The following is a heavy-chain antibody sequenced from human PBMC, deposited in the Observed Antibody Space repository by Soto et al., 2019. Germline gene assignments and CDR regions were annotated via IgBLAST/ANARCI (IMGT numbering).Heavy chain of an antibody. Sequence: EVQLLESGGGLVQPGGSLRLSCAASGFTFSSNAMSWVRQAPGKGLEWVSAISGSGGSTYYAASVKGRFTISRDNSKNTLYLQMNSLRAEDTAVYYCAKDGIVGATKGDAFDYWGQGTLVTVSS. J-gene: IGHJ4*02. D-gene: IGHD1-26*01. CDR3: AKDGIVGATKGDAFDY. CDR2: ISGSGGST. V-gene: IGHV3-23*01. CDR1: GFTFSSNA.